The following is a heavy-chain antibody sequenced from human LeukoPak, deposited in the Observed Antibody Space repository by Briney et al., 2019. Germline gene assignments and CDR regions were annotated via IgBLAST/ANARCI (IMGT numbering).Heavy chain of an antibody. V-gene: IGHV3-23*01. D-gene: IGHD3-3*01. CDR2: VSGIGGST. CDR3: AKDRPRLEWLLYVGYYYYGMDV. Sequence: GGSLRLSCAASGFTFSSYAMGWVRQAPGKGLEWVSAVSGIGGSTYYADSVKGGFTIARDNSQNTLYLQMNSLRAEDTAVHYCAKDRPRLEWLLYVGYYYYGMDVWGQGTTVTVSS. J-gene: IGHJ6*02. CDR1: GFTFSSYA.